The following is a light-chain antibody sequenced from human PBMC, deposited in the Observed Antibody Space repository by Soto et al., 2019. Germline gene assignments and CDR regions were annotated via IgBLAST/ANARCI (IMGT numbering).Light chain of an antibody. CDR3: QQYNNWRT. Sequence: EIVLTQSPATLSVSPGERATLSCRASQSVSSNLAWYQQKPGQAPRLLIYDASTRATGIPARFSGSGSGTEFTLPIRSLQSEDFVVYYCQQYNNWRTFGQGTKVDIK. J-gene: IGKJ1*01. CDR2: DAS. CDR1: QSVSSN. V-gene: IGKV3-15*01.